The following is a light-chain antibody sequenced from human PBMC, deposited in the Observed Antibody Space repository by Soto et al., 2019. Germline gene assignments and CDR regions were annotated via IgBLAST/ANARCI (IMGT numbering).Light chain of an antibody. CDR3: QQSYYTPWT. Sequence: IQLTQSPSTLSPSVGDRVTITCRASQSVSSWLAWYQQKPGRAPKLLIYDASDLQSGVPSRFRGSGSGTEFTLTISSLRPDDFETYYCQQSYYTPWTVGQGTNVDIK. CDR2: DAS. V-gene: IGKV1-5*01. J-gene: IGKJ1*01. CDR1: QSVSSW.